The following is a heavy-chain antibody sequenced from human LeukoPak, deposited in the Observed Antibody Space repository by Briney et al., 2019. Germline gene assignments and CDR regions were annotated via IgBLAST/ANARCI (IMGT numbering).Heavy chain of an antibody. Sequence: ASVKVSCKASGYTFIGYAITWVRQAPGLGLEWMGWISGYNGNTKYAQKFQGRVTMTTDTSTGTAYMELKSLRSDDTAVYFCARADYYGSGSSGDDAFDMWGQGTMVSVSS. J-gene: IGHJ3*02. D-gene: IGHD3-10*01. V-gene: IGHV1-18*01. CDR1: GYTFIGYA. CDR3: ARADYYGSGSSGDDAFDM. CDR2: ISGYNGNT.